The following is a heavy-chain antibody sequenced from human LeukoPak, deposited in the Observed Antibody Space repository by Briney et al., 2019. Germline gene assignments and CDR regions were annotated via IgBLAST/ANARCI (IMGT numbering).Heavy chain of an antibody. D-gene: IGHD6-19*01. Sequence: SETLSLTCTVSGGSISSGEYYWSWIRQPPGKGLEWIGYIYYSGGTYYNPSLKSRVTISVDTSKNQFSLKLSSVTAADTAVYYCARDQYSSGYDAFDIWGQGTMVTVSS. CDR3: ARDQYSSGYDAFDI. V-gene: IGHV4-30-4*08. J-gene: IGHJ3*02. CDR1: GGSISSGEYY. CDR2: IYYSGGT.